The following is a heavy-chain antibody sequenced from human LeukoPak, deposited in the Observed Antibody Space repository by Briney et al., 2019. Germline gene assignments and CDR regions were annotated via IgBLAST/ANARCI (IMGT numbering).Heavy chain of an antibody. Sequence: GGSLRLSCAVSGFTFNNYAMSWVRQAPGKGLEWVAVIRDSGATTNYADSVKGRFTISRDNARNTLYLHLNSLRPEDTAVYFCARDNPGFYPFDNWGQETRVIVS. CDR2: IRDSGATT. V-gene: IGHV3-23*01. J-gene: IGHJ4*02. CDR1: GFTFNNYA. D-gene: IGHD2-15*01. CDR3: ARDNPGFYPFDN.